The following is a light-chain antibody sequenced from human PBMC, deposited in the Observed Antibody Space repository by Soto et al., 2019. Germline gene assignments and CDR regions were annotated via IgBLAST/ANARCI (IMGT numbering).Light chain of an antibody. V-gene: IGLV1-44*01. Sequence: QSVLTQPPSASGTPGQRVTISCSGSSSNIGSNTVNWYQQLPGAAPKLLIYSNNQRPSGVPDRFSGSKSGTSASLAISGLQSEDEADYYCAAWDDRVYFFGTGTKVTVL. CDR2: SNN. J-gene: IGLJ1*01. CDR1: SSNIGSNT. CDR3: AAWDDRVYF.